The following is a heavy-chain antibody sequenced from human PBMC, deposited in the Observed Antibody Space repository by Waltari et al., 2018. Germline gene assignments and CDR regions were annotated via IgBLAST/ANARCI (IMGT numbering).Heavy chain of an antibody. Sequence: EVQLVESGGGLVKPGGSLRLSCAASGFTFSSYSMNWVRQAPGKGLAWVSSISSSSSYIYYADSVKGRFTISRDNAKNSLYLQMNSLRAEDTAVYYCARGYMTTVTTLGYWGQGTLVTVSS. J-gene: IGHJ4*02. CDR2: ISSSSSYI. CDR3: ARGYMTTVTTLGY. V-gene: IGHV3-21*01. D-gene: IGHD4-17*01. CDR1: GFTFSSYS.